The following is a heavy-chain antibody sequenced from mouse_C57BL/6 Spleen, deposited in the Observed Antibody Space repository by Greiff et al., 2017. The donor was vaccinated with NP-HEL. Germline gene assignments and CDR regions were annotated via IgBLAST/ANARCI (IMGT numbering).Heavy chain of an antibody. CDR1: GYTFTSYW. V-gene: IGHV1-61*01. J-gene: IGHJ3*01. D-gene: IGHD4-1*02. CDR2: IYPSDSET. Sequence: QVQLQQPGAELVRPGSSVKLSCKASGYTFTSYWMDWVKQRPGQGLEWIGNIYPSDSETHYNQKFKDKATLTVDKSSSTAYMQLSSLTSEDSAVYYGALQLPSFAYWGQGTLVTVSA. CDR3: ALQLPSFAY.